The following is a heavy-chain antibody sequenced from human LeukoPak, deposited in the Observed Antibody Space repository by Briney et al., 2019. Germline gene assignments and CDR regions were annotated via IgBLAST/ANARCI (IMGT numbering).Heavy chain of an antibody. CDR2: IKQDGSEK. D-gene: IGHD2-2*01. CDR1: AFSLNAYN. V-gene: IGHV3-7*01. Sequence: GGSLRLSCAASAFSLNAYNMNWVRQAPGKGLEWVANIKQDGSEKYYVDSVKGRFTISRDNAKNTLYLQMNSLRAEDTAVYYCARNLPAADYWGQGTLVTVSS. J-gene: IGHJ4*02. CDR3: ARNLPAADY.